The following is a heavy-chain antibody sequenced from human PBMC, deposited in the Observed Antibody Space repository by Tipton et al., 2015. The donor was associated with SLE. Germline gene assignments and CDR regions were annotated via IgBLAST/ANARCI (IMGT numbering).Heavy chain of an antibody. CDR2: IYYSGST. V-gene: IGHV4-59*01. CDR1: GGSISSYY. D-gene: IGHD4-17*01. Sequence: LRLSCTVSGGSISSYYWSWIRQPPGKGLEWIGYIYYSGSTNYNPSPKSRVTISVDTSKNQFSLKLSSVTAADTAVYYCAREVHDYGDYYGMDVWGQGTTVTVSS. J-gene: IGHJ6*02. CDR3: AREVHDYGDYYGMDV.